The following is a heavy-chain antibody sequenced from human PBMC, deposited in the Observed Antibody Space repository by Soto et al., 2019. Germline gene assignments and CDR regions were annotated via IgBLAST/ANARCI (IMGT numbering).Heavy chain of an antibody. CDR3: AGDDVLCDGSRCYGVPLDV. Sequence: GGPLTLSCAPSGFTVSSKYMSWPRQAPGGGLEWVSLIQSGGPTYYPDPVKGRFTISRDTSENTPPLPKDSLSAEDTAVYYCAGDDVLCDGSRCYGVPLDVWGKGTMVTVSS. CDR2: IQSGGPT. CDR1: GFTVSSKY. V-gene: IGHV3-66*01. D-gene: IGHD2-15*01. J-gene: IGHJ6*04.